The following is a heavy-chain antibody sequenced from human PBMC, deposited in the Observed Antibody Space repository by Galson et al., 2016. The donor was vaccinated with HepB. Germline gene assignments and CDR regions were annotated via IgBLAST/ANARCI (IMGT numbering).Heavy chain of an antibody. CDR1: GFSFYDYA. V-gene: IGHV3-9*01. CDR3: VKVGHYWGDFDY. Sequence: SLRLSCAASGFSFYDYAMHWVRQPPGKGLEWVSGISWNSGSIGYADSVKGRYTISRDTSKKTLYLQMNSLRPEDTAIYYCVKVGHYWGDFDYWGQGTLVTVSS. J-gene: IGHJ4*02. CDR2: ISWNSGSI. D-gene: IGHD7-27*01.